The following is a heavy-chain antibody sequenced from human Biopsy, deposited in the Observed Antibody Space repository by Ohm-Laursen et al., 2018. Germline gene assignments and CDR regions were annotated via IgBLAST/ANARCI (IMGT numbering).Heavy chain of an antibody. CDR1: GFTFSGYG. Sequence: SLRLSCAASGFTFSGYGMHWVRQAPGKGLEWVAVIWYDGTDKFYADSVKGRFTVSRDNSKNTLYLHMNSLRAADTAVYYCARDRYYGSENYFSHYNMDVWGQGTTVTVSS. CDR2: IWYDGTDK. D-gene: IGHD3-10*01. V-gene: IGHV3-33*01. J-gene: IGHJ6*03. CDR3: ARDRYYGSENYFSHYNMDV.